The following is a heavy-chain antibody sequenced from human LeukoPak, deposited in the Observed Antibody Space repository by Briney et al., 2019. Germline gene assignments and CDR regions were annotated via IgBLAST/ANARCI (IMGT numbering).Heavy chain of an antibody. V-gene: IGHV4-4*02. D-gene: IGHD2-8*01. CDR2: IYHSGST. CDR3: ARGYCTNGVCYTGSIYYMDV. Sequence: SWVRQPPGKGLEWIGEIYHSGSTNYNPSLKSRVTISVDKSKNQFSLKLSSVTAADTAVYYCARGYCTNGVCYTGSIYYMDVWGKGTTVTVSS. J-gene: IGHJ6*03.